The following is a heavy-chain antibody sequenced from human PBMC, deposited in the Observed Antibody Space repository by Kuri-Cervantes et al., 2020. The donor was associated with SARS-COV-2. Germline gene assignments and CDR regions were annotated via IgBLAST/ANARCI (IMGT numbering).Heavy chain of an antibody. CDR3: ARDGYFDWLLQGDYFDY. D-gene: IGHD3-9*01. V-gene: IGHV3-64*02. J-gene: IGHJ4*02. CDR2: ITRKGDRT. CDR1: GFTFSDSA. Sequence: GESLKISCAASGFTFSDSAMHWVRQAPGKGLEYVSIITRKGDRTYYADSVKGRFTISRDNSKNTLYLQMNSLRAEDTAVYYCARDGYFDWLLQGDYFDYWGQGTLVTVSS.